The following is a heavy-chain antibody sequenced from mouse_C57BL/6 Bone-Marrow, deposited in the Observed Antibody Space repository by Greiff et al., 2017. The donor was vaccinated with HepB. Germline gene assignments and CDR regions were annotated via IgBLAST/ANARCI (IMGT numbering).Heavy chain of an antibody. D-gene: IGHD2-3*01. Sequence: EVQRVESGPGLVKPSQSLSLTCSVTGYSITSGYYWNWIRQFPGNKLEWMGYISYDGSNNYNPSLKNRISITRDTSKNQFFLKLNSVTTEDTATYYCARYVYDGYYYYAMDYWGQGTSVTVSS. CDR2: ISYDGSN. CDR3: ARYVYDGYYYYAMDY. J-gene: IGHJ4*01. V-gene: IGHV3-6*01. CDR1: GYSITSGYY.